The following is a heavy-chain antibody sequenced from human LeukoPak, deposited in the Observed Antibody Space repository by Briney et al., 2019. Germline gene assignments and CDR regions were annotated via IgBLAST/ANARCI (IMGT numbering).Heavy chain of an antibody. J-gene: IGHJ4*02. V-gene: IGHV1-24*01. CDR2: FDPEDGET. CDR3: TCLHVDTAQYYFDY. D-gene: IGHD5-18*01. Sequence: ASVKVSCKVSGDILTELSMHWVRQAPGKGLEWMGGFDPEDGETIYAQKFQGRATMTEGTSTDTAYMELNSLRSEDTAVYYCTCLHVDTAQYYFDYWGQGTLVTVSS. CDR1: GDILTELS.